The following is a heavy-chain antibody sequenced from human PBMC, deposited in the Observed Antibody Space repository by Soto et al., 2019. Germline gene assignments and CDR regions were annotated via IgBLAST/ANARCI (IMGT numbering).Heavy chain of an antibody. J-gene: IGHJ6*02. CDR2: ISYDGSNK. V-gene: IGHV3-30-3*01. CDR3: ARDDGARGHYYYYYGMDV. CDR1: GFTFSSYA. D-gene: IGHD1-26*01. Sequence: GGSLRLSCAASGFTFSSYAMHWVRQAPGKGLEWVAVISYDGSNKYYADSVKGRFTISRDSSKNTLYLQMNSLRAEDTAVYYCARDDGARGHYYYYYGMDVWGQGTTVTVSS.